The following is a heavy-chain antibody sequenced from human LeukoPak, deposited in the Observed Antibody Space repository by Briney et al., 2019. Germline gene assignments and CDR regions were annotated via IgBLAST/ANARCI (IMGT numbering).Heavy chain of an antibody. D-gene: IGHD2-2*01. CDR3: ARYSTTSYYFDY. CDR2: ISSSSNYI. V-gene: IGHV3-21*01. CDR1: GFTFSSYS. Sequence: GGSLRLSCAASGFTFSSYSMNWVRQAPGKGLEWVSSISSSSNYIYYADSVKRRFTTSRDNAKNSLYLPMNSLRAEDTAVYYCARYSTTSYYFDYWGQGTLVTVSS. J-gene: IGHJ4*02.